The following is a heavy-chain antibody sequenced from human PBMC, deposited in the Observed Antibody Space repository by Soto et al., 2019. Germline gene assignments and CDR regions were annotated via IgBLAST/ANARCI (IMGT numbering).Heavy chain of an antibody. D-gene: IGHD6-13*01. V-gene: IGHV1-18*01. CDR1: GYTFTSYG. CDR3: ARLEYSSSWYYYYGMDV. J-gene: IGHJ6*02. CDR2: ISAYNGNT. Sequence: QVQLVQSGAEVKKPGASVKVSCKASGYTFTSYGISWVRQAPGKGLEWMGWISAYNGNTNYAQKLQGRVTMTTDTSTSTAYRELRSLRSDDTAVYYCARLEYSSSWYYYYGMDVWGQGTTVTVSS.